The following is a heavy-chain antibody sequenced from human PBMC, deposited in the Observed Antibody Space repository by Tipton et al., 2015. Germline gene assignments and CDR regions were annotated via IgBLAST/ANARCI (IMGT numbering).Heavy chain of an antibody. CDR3: ARHVSFYYDTHGSDALDI. V-gene: IGHV5-51*01. J-gene: IGHJ3*02. CDR2: IYPGDSDA. CDR1: GYSFTNYW. Sequence: QLVQSGAEVKKPGESLKISCKGSGYSFTNYWIGWVRQMPGKGLEWMGIIYPGDSDARVSPSFQGQVTISADKSISTAYLQWSSLRASDSAMYYCARHVSFYYDTHGSDALDIWAQGTMVTVSS. D-gene: IGHD3-22*01.